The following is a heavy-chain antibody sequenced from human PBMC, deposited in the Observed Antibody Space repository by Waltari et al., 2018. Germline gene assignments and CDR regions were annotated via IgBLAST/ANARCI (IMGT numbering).Heavy chain of an antibody. Sequence: QVQLVESGGGVVRPGRSLSLSGAASGLGLKNYGIPWVRQAPGKGLESVAVFWYDGSNKFYAESVKGRFTISRDNSENTVYLQMKSLRVEDTAVYYCARDDHGDYEYYGMDVWGPGTTVTVSS. D-gene: IGHD4-17*01. CDR2: FWYDGSNK. J-gene: IGHJ6*02. V-gene: IGHV3-33*01. CDR3: ARDDHGDYEYYGMDV. CDR1: GLGLKNYG.